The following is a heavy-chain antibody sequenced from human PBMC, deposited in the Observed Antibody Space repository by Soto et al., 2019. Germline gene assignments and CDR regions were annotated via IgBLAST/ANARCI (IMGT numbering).Heavy chain of an antibody. CDR1: GFTFSNAW. J-gene: IGHJ6*02. CDR3: TTRCSSTSCQYYYYYGMDV. D-gene: IGHD2-2*01. CDR2: IKSKTDGGTT. Sequence: GGSLRLSCAASGFTFSNAWMNWVRQAPGKGLEWVGRIKSKTDGGTTDYAAPVKGRFTISRDDSKNTLYLQMNSLKTEDTAVYYCTTRCSSTSCQYYYYYGMDVWGQGTTVTVSS. V-gene: IGHV3-15*07.